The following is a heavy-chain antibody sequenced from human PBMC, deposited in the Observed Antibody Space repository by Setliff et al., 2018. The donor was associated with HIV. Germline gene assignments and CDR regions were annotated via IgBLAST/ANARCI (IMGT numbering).Heavy chain of an antibody. J-gene: IGHJ6*03. V-gene: IGHV4-4*08. CDR2: IYTGGST. D-gene: IGHD6-6*01. CDR3: ARASNYYYYYYMDV. Sequence: SETLSLTCTVSGGSISGFHWSWIRQSPGKGLEWIGYIYTGGSTNYNPSLKSRVTISVDTSKNQFSLKLSSVTAADTAVYYCARASNYYYYYYMDVWGKGTTVTVS. CDR1: GGSISGFH.